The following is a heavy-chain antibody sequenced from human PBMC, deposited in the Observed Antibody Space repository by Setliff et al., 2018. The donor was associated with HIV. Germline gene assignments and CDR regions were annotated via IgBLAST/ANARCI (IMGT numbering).Heavy chain of an antibody. CDR2: IYYSGST. CDR3: ARHYPRSDDAFDI. Sequence: SETLSLTCAVSGYSISSGYYWGWIRQPPGKGLEWIGYIYYSGSTNYNPSLESRVTISVDTSKNQFSLRLSSVTAADTAVYYCARHYPRSDDAFDIWGQGTMVT. D-gene: IGHD6-19*01. CDR1: GYSISSGYY. V-gene: IGHV4-38-2*01. J-gene: IGHJ3*02.